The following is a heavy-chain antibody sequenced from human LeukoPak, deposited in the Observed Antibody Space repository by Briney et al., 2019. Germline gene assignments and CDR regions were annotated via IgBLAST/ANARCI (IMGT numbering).Heavy chain of an antibody. Sequence: GGSLRLSCEASGFTVSSHYMTWVRQAPGKGLEYVSIIYSDGNTHYADSVKGRFTLSRDNSKNTLYLQMNSLRAEDTAVYYCARDPYYAESGDPWGQGTLVTVSS. CDR1: GFTVSSHY. CDR3: ARDPYYAESGDP. D-gene: IGHD3-3*01. J-gene: IGHJ5*02. CDR2: IYSDGNT. V-gene: IGHV3-53*01.